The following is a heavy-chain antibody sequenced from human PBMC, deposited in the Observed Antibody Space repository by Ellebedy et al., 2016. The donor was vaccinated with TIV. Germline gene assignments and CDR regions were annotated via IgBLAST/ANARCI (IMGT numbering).Heavy chain of an antibody. CDR3: ARDNTVGGTNWFDP. D-gene: IGHD6-19*01. V-gene: IGHV1-18*01. Sequence: AASVKVSCKTSGYTFTSYGVSWVRQPPGQGLEWMGWISGLNGKTTYARTVQGRVTLTTDTAARTVYMELPSLRSDDTAVYYCARDNTVGGTNWFDPWGQGTLVIVSS. CDR2: ISGLNGKT. CDR1: GYTFTSYG. J-gene: IGHJ5*02.